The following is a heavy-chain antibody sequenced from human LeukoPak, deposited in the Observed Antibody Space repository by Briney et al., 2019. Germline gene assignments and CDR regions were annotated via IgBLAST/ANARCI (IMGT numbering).Heavy chain of an antibody. CDR1: GGSISSSSYY. V-gene: IGHV4-39*01. CDR3: ARLDCSSTSCYIFDY. Sequence: PSENLSRNCTVSGGSISSSSYYWGWIRQPPGKGLEWIGSIYYSGSTYYNPSLKSRVTISVDTSKNQFSLKLSSVTAADTAVYYCARLDCSSTSCYIFDYWGQGTLVTVSS. CDR2: IYYSGST. D-gene: IGHD2-2*02. J-gene: IGHJ4*02.